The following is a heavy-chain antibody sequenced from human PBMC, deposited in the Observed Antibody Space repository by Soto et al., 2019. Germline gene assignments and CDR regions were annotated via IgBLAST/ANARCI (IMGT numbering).Heavy chain of an antibody. V-gene: IGHV4-59*08. CDR1: GDSLTNYY. D-gene: IGHD3-10*01. J-gene: IGHJ6*02. Sequence: QVQLQESGPGLVKPSETLSVTCTVSGDSLTNYYCSWFRQPPGKGLEWIGYIMYSGYSAYNLSLKRRVTMSMVTSKTQFSLLLESVTATDTAVYYCARHGFGPLHGLVDVWGQGTTVIVSS. CDR3: ARHGFGPLHGLVDV. CDR2: IMYSGYS.